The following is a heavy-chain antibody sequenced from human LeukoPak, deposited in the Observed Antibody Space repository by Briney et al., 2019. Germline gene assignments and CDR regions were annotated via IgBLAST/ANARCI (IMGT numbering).Heavy chain of an antibody. CDR1: GYSFTNYW. CDR2: IYPGDSDT. J-gene: IGHJ6*03. V-gene: IGHV5-51*01. CDR3: ARSVKYYYYMDV. Sequence: GESLKISCQGSGYSFTNYWIAWVRQMPGKGLECMGIIYPGDSDTRYSPSFQGQVTIPADKSISTAYLQWSSLKASDTAMYYCARSVKYYYYMDVWGRGTTVTVSS.